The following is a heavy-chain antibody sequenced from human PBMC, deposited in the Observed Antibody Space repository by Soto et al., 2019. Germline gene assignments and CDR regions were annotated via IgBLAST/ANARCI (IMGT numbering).Heavy chain of an antibody. V-gene: IGHV4-34*01. Sequence: SECLSLTCAVYGGSFSGYYWSWIRQPPGKGLEWIGEINHSGSTNYNPSLKSRVTISVDTSKNQFSLKLSSVTAADTAVYYCARARVVRARTIFGVVTIKYYFDYWGQGTLVTVSS. CDR1: GGSFSGYY. J-gene: IGHJ4*02. D-gene: IGHD3-3*01. CDR3: ARARVVRARTIFGVVTIKYYFDY. CDR2: INHSGST.